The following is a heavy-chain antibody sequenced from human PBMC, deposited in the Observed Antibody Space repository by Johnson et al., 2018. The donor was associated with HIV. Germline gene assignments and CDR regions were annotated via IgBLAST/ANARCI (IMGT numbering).Heavy chain of an antibody. D-gene: IGHD6-19*01. CDR1: GFTFSSYW. CDR3: ARGKKQWLDEDAFDI. J-gene: IGHJ3*02. CDR2: INSDGSST. Sequence: VQLVESGGGVVQPGRSLRLSCAASGFTFSSYWMHWVRQGPGKGLVWVSRINSDGSSTRYADSVKGRFTISRDNSKNTLYLQMNSLRAEDTAVFYCARGKKQWLDEDAFDIWGQGTMVTVSS. V-gene: IGHV3-74*02.